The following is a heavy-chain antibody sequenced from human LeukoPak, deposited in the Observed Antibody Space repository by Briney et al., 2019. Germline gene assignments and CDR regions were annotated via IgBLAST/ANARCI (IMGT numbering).Heavy chain of an antibody. CDR1: GGSVSSGSYY. J-gene: IGHJ4*02. D-gene: IGHD1-26*01. Sequence: SETLSLTCTVSGGSVSSGSYYWSWIRQPPGKGLEWIGYIYYSGSTNYSPSLKSRVTISVDTSKNQFSLKLSSVTAADTAVYYCARVGESGSDYWGQGTLVTVSS. CDR3: ARVGESGSDY. CDR2: IYYSGST. V-gene: IGHV4-61*01.